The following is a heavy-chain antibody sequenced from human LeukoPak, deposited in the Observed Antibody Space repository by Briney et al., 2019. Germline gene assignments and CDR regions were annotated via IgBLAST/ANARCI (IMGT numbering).Heavy chain of an antibody. J-gene: IGHJ4*02. Sequence: GGSLRLSCAASGFTFSSYGMHWVRQAPGKGLEWVAFIRYDGSNKYYADSVKGRFTISRDNSKNTLYLQMNSLRAEDTAVYYCAKEFPTYCSGGSCYSNYFDYWGQGTLVTVSS. V-gene: IGHV3-30*02. CDR2: IRYDGSNK. CDR3: AKEFPTYCSGGSCYSNYFDY. CDR1: GFTFSSYG. D-gene: IGHD2-15*01.